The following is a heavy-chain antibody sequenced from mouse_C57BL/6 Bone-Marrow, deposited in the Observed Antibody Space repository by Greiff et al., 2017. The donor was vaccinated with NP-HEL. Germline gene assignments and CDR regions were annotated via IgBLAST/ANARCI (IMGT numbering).Heavy chain of an antibody. Sequence: QVQLKESGAELAKPGASVKLSCKASGYTFTSYWMHWVKQRPGQGLEWIGYINPSSGYTKYNQKFKDKATLTADKSSSTAYMQLSSLTYEDSAVYYCARRGVIYYGYDEGYFDYWGQGTTLTVSS. CDR3: ARRGVIYYGYDEGYFDY. CDR1: GYTFTSYW. D-gene: IGHD2-2*01. V-gene: IGHV1-7*01. CDR2: INPSSGYT. J-gene: IGHJ2*01.